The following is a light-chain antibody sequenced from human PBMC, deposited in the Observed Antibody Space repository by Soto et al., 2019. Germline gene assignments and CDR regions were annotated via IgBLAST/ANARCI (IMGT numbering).Light chain of an antibody. V-gene: IGKV3-15*01. J-gene: IGKJ2*01. Sequence: DIVLTQSPATLSVSPGERATLSCRASQSVSSNLVWYQQTPGQAPRLLIYGASTRATAIPTRFSGSGSGTEFTLTISSLQFEDSAVYYCQHYSNWTPMYTFGQGTKLEIK. CDR2: GAS. CDR1: QSVSSN. CDR3: QHYSNWTPMYT.